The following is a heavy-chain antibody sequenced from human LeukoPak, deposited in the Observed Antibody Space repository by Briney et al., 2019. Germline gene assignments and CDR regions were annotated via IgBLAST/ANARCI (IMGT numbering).Heavy chain of an antibody. J-gene: IGHJ4*02. CDR3: ARDRWTAMVTWYFDY. D-gene: IGHD5-18*01. CDR1: GGTFSSYA. V-gene: IGHV1-69*13. Sequence: ASVKVSCEASGGTFSSYAISWVRHAPGQGLKWIGRIIPIFRTANSAQKFQGRVTITPDESTSTAYMELSSLRSEDTAVYYCARDRWTAMVTWYFDYWGQGTLVTVSS. CDR2: IIPIFRTA.